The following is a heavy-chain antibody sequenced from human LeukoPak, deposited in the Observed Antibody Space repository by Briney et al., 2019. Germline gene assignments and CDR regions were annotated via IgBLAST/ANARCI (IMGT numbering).Heavy chain of an antibody. CDR2: FDPEDGET. D-gene: IGHD6-13*01. CDR3: ATTPPAAADSYYYYYMDV. Sequence: ASVKVSCKVSGYTLTELSMHWVRQAPGKGLEWMGGFDPEDGETIYAQKFQGRVTMTEDTSTDTAYMELSSLRSEDTAVYYCATTPPAAADSYYYYYMDVWGKGTTVTVSS. V-gene: IGHV1-24*01. CDR1: GYTLTELS. J-gene: IGHJ6*03.